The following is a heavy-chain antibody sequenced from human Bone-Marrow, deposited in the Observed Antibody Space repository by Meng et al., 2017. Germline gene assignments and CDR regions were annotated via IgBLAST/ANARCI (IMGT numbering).Heavy chain of an antibody. J-gene: IGHJ5*02. CDR2: IYYSGTT. D-gene: IGHD3-16*01. V-gene: IGHV4-31*01. Sequence: LQESGPGLVKPSQTLSLTCTVSGGSISSGGYYWSWIRQHPGKGLEWIGYIYYSGTTYYNPSLSSLVTISVDTSKNQFSLNLSSVTAADTAVYYCARDIRQGGNIWFDPWGQGTLVTVSS. CDR1: GGSISSGGYY. CDR3: ARDIRQGGNIWFDP.